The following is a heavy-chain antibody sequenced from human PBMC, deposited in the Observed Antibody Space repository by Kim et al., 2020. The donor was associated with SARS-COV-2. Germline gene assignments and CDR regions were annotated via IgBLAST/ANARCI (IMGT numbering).Heavy chain of an antibody. D-gene: IGHD5-12*01. CDR2: INTNTGNP. CDR3: ARDSDSGYDQNFDY. CDR1: GYTFTSYA. V-gene: IGHV7-4-1*02. J-gene: IGHJ4*02. Sequence: ASVKVSCKASGYTFTSYAMNWVRQAPGQGLEWMGWINTNTGNPTYAQGFTGRFVFSLDTSVSTAYLQISSLKAEDTAVYYCARDSDSGYDQNFDYWGQGTLVTVSS.